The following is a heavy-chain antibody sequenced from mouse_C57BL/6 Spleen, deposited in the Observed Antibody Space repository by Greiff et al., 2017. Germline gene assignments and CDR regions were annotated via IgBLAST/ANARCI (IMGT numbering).Heavy chain of an antibody. CDR1: GFTFSSYA. CDR2: ISDGGSYT. CDR3: ARGGETAQARSFAY. D-gene: IGHD3-2*02. J-gene: IGHJ3*01. Sequence: EVHLVESGGGLVKPGGSLKLSCAASGFTFSSYAMSWVRQTPEKRLEWVATISDGGSYTYYPDNVKGRFTISRDNAKNNLYLQMSHLKSEDTAMYYCARGGETAQARSFAYWGQGTLVTVSA. V-gene: IGHV5-4*01.